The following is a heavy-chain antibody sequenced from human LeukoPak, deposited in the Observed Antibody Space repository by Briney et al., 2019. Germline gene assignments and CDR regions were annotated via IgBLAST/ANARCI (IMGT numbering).Heavy chain of an antibody. CDR1: GFTFSSYA. CDR3: AKDQEYCSSTSCYGGDYFDY. J-gene: IGHJ4*02. Sequence: GGSLRLPCAASGFTFSSYAMSWVRQAPGKGLEWVSAVSGSGGSTYYADSVKGRFTVSRDTSKNTLYLQMNSLRAEDTAVYYCAKDQEYCSSTSCYGGDYFDYWGQGTLVTVSS. V-gene: IGHV3-23*01. D-gene: IGHD2-2*01. CDR2: VSGSGGST.